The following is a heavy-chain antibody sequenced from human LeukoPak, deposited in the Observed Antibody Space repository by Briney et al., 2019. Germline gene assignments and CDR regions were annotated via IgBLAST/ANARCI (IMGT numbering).Heavy chain of an antibody. V-gene: IGHV3-23*01. CDR1: GFTFSSYA. CDR2: ISGTGGST. Sequence: GGSLRLSCAASGFTFSSYAMSWVRQAPGKGLEWVSAISGTGGSTYYGDAVKGRFTISRDNSKNTLYLQMNSLRAEDTAVYYCAKDNSRTPTARFDYWGQGTLVTVSS. D-gene: IGHD2/OR15-2a*01. J-gene: IGHJ4*02. CDR3: AKDNSRTPTARFDY.